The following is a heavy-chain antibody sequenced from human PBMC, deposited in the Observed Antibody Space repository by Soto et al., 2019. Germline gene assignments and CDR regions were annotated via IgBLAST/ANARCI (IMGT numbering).Heavy chain of an antibody. CDR1: GFTFSSYG. D-gene: IGHD1-1*01. J-gene: IGHJ3*02. V-gene: IGHV3-33*01. CDR3: AREAGTTPGAFDI. CDR2: IWYDGSNK. Sequence: GGSLRLSCAASGFTFSSYGMHWVRQAPGKGLEWVAVIWYDGSNKYYADSVKGRFTISRDNSKNTLYLQMNSLRAEDTAVYYCAREAGTTPGAFDIWGQGTMVTVSS.